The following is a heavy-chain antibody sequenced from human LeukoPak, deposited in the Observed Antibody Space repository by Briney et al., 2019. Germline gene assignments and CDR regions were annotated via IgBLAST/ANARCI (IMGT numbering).Heavy chain of an antibody. CDR2: ISSSSSYI. D-gene: IGHD3-10*01. J-gene: IGHJ4*02. CDR3: ARDLNPYYYGSGSYPDY. CDR1: GFTFSSYS. V-gene: IGHV3-21*01. Sequence: GGSLRLSCAASGFTFSSYSMNWVRQAPGKGLEWVSSISSSSSYIYYADSVKGRFTISRDNAKNSLYLQMNSLRAEDTAVYYCARDLNPYYYGSGSYPDYWGQGTLVTVSS.